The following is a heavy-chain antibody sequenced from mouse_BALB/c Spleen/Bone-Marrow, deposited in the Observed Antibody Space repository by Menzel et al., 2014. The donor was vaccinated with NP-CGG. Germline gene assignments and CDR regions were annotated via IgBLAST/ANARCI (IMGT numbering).Heavy chain of an antibody. Sequence: QVQLKQSGAELVRPGSSVKISCKASGYAFSRSWMNWVKQRPGQGLEWIGQIYPGDDDTNYSGKFKGRATLTADKSSGTAYMQLSSLTSEDSAVYSCAGSTPLAYWGQGTLVTVSA. CDR2: IYPGDDDT. CDR3: AGSTPLAY. V-gene: IGHV1-80*01. CDR1: GYAFSRSW. J-gene: IGHJ3*01. D-gene: IGHD1-1*01.